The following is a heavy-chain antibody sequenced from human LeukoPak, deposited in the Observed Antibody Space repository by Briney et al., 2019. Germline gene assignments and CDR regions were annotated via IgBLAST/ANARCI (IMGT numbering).Heavy chain of an antibody. D-gene: IGHD3-3*01. V-gene: IGHV3-30-3*01. Sequence: GGSLRLSCAASGFTFSSYAMHWVRQAPGKGLEWVAVISYDGSNKYYADSVKGRFTISRDSSKNTLYLQMNSLRAEDTAVYYCARTTANYDFWSGYDYWGQGTLVTVSS. J-gene: IGHJ4*02. CDR1: GFTFSSYA. CDR2: ISYDGSNK. CDR3: ARTTANYDFWSGYDY.